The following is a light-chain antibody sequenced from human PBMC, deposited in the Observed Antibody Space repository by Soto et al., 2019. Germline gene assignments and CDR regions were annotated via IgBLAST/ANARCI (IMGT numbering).Light chain of an antibody. J-gene: IGKJ1*01. CDR2: GAS. V-gene: IGKV3-20*01. CDR1: QGVGSSY. CDR3: HQYGNTLWT. Sequence: EIVLTQSPGTLSFSSGERASLFCSASQGVGSSYLAWYLQKPGQAPRLLIYGASDRATGIPDRFSGSGSGTDFTLTISRLEPEDFAVYYCHQYGNTLWTFGQGTKVDIK.